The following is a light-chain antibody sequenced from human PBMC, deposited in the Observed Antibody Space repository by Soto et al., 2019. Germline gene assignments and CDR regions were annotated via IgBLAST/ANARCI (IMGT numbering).Light chain of an antibody. CDR1: SSNIGSNY. Sequence: QSALTQPPSASGTPGQRVTIPCSGSSSNIGSNYVYWYQQLPGTAPKLLIYRNNQRPSGVPDRFSGSKSGTSASLAISGLRSEDEADYYGAAWDDSLSGPVVFGGGTKLTVL. CDR3: AAWDDSLSGPVV. CDR2: RNN. V-gene: IGLV1-47*01. J-gene: IGLJ3*02.